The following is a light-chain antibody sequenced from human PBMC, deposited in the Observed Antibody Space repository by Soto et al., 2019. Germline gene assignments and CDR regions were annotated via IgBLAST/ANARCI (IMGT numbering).Light chain of an antibody. CDR3: QQYNSAWT. V-gene: IGKV1-5*03. Sequence: DIQMTQSPSTLSASVGDGVTITCRASQSVSSWLAWYQQKPGKAPNLLIYTASSLESGVPSRFSGSGSGTEFTLTISSLQPDDFATYYCQQYNSAWTFGQGTKVDIK. J-gene: IGKJ1*01. CDR2: TAS. CDR1: QSVSSW.